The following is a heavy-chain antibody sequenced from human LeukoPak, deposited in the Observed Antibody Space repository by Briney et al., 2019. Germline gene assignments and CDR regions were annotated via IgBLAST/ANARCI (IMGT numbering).Heavy chain of an antibody. CDR2: IRSKAYGGTT. J-gene: IGHJ6*02. V-gene: IGHV3-49*04. CDR3: ARGPILLWLHNGMDV. D-gene: IGHD4-23*01. CDR1: GFIFGDHA. Sequence: PGRSPRLSCTGSGFIFGDHAMAWVRQAPGNGLEWVGFIRSKAYGGTTEYAASVKGRFTISRDDSRGIAYLEMNGLKTEDTAVYYCARGPILLWLHNGMDVWGQGTTVTVSS.